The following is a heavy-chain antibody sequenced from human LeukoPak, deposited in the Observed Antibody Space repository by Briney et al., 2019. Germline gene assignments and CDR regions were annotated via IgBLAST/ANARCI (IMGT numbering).Heavy chain of an antibody. J-gene: IGHJ5*02. CDR3: ARSVSSAAAPNWFDP. CDR2: INWNGGST. D-gene: IGHD6-13*01. V-gene: IGHV3-20*04. CDR1: GFTFSTYS. Sequence: PGGSLRLSCLASGFTFSTYSMSWVRQAPGKGLEWVSGINWNGGSTGYADSVKGRFTISRDNAKNSLYLQMNSLRAEDTALYYCARSVSSAAAPNWFDPWGQGTLVTVSS.